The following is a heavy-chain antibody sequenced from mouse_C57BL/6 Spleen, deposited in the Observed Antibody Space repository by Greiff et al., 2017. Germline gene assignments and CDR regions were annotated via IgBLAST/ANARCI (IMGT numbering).Heavy chain of an antibody. CDR2: IYPGDGDT. CDR3: AVGHYYARDY. J-gene: IGHJ4*01. CDR1: GYAFSSSW. D-gene: IGHD4-1*01. Sequence: VQLQQSGPELVKPGASVKISCKASGYAFSSSWMNWVKQRPGKGLEWIGRIYPGDGDTNYNGKFKGKATLTADKSSSTAYMQLSSLTSEDSAVYFCAVGHYYARDYWGQGTSVTVSS. V-gene: IGHV1-82*01.